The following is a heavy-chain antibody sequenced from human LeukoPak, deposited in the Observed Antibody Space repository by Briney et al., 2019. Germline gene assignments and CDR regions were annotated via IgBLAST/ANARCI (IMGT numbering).Heavy chain of an antibody. Sequence: SETLSLTCTVSGGSISSSSYYWVWIRQPPGKGLEWIGTIYYSGTTYYNPSLKSRVTISVDTSKNQFSLRLSSVTAADTAVYYCAREYYDILTGYHNWFDPWGQGTLVTVSS. CDR3: AREYYDILTGYHNWFDP. V-gene: IGHV4-39*07. J-gene: IGHJ5*02. CDR1: GGSISSSSYY. CDR2: IYYSGTT. D-gene: IGHD3-9*01.